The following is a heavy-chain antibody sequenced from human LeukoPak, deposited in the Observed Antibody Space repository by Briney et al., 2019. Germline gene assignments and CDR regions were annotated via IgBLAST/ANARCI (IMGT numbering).Heavy chain of an antibody. CDR3: AREEFGSGSSFDY. D-gene: IGHD3-10*01. V-gene: IGHV3-33*01. CDR2: IWYDGSNK. Sequence: GGSLRLSCAASRFTFSSYGMHWVRQAPGKGLEWVAVIWYDGSNKYYADSVKGRFTISRDNSKNTLYLQMNSLRAEDTAVYYCAREEFGSGSSFDYWGQGTLVTVSS. J-gene: IGHJ4*02. CDR1: RFTFSSYG.